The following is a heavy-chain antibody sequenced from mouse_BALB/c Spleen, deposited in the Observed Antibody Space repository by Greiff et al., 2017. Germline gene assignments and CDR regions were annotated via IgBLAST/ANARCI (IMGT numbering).Heavy chain of an antibody. CDR2: IDPSDSET. CDR1: GYSFTSYW. D-gene: IGHD1-1*01. V-gene: IGHV1S126*01. J-gene: IGHJ2*01. Sequence: QVQLQQPGPQLVRPGASVKISCKASGYSFTSYWMHWVKQRPGQGLEWIGMIDPSDSETRLNQKFKDKATLTVDKSSSTAYMQLSSPTSEDSAVYYCARLYGKEGYYFDYWGQGTTLTVSS. CDR3: ARLYGKEGYYFDY.